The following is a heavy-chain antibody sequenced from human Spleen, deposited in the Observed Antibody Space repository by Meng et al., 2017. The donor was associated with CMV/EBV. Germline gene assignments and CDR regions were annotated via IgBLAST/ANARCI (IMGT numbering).Heavy chain of an antibody. CDR2: MNPNSGNT. CDR1: FTSYD. Sequence: FTSYDINWVRQATVQGLEWMGWMNPNSGNTGYAQKFQGRVTITRNTSISTAYMELSSLRSEDTAVYYCARGNANYDFWSGYYTIPDYWGQGTLVTVSS. CDR3: ARGNANYDFWSGYYTIPDY. V-gene: IGHV1-8*03. J-gene: IGHJ4*02. D-gene: IGHD3-3*01.